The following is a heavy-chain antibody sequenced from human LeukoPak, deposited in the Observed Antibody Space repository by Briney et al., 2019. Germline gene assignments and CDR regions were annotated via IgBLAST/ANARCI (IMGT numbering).Heavy chain of an antibody. Sequence: ASVKVSCKASGYTFTGYYMHWVRQAPGQGLEWMGWINPNSGGTNYAQKFQGRVTMTRDTSISTAYMELSRLRSDDTAVYYCARVYYYDSSGYSEAFDIWGQGTMVTVSS. CDR2: INPNSGGT. V-gene: IGHV1-2*02. CDR1: GYTFTGYY. D-gene: IGHD3-22*01. J-gene: IGHJ3*02. CDR3: ARVYYYDSSGYSEAFDI.